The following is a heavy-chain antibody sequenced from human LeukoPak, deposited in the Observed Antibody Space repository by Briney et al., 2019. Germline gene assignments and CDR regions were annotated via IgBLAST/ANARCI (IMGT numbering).Heavy chain of an antibody. V-gene: IGHV3-48*03. CDR3: ARELTTAAYNWFDP. Sequence: GGSLRLSCAASGFTFSSYEMNWVRQAPGKGLEWVSYISSSGSTIYYADSVKGRFTISRDNAKNSLYLQMNSLRAEDTAVYYCARELTTAAYNWFDPWGQGTLVTVSS. CDR2: ISSSGSTI. D-gene: IGHD4-17*01. J-gene: IGHJ5*02. CDR1: GFTFSSYE.